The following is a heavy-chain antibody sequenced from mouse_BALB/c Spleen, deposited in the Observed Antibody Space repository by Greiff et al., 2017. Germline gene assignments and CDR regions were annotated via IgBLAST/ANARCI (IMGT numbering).Heavy chain of an antibody. D-gene: IGHD3-1*01. CDR1: GFNIKDYY. V-gene: IGHV14-4*02. CDR2: IDPENGDT. J-gene: IGHJ3*01. CDR3: NGATWFAY. Sequence: VQLQQSGAELVRPGASVKLSCTASGFNIKDYYMHWVKQRPEQGLEWIGWIDPENGDTEYAPKFQGKATMTADTSSNTAYLQLSSLTSEDTAVYYCNGATWFAYWGQGTLVTVSA.